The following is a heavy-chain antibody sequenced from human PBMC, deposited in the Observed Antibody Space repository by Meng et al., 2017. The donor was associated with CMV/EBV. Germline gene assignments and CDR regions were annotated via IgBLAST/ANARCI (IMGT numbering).Heavy chain of an antibody. CDR2: IYYSGST. V-gene: IGHV4-39*07. J-gene: IGHJ4*02. CDR1: GGSISSSSYY. CDR3: ARAWSRAMFGVASASFDY. D-gene: IGHD3-3*01. Sequence: SETLSLTCTVSGGSISSSSYYWGWIRQPPGKGLEWIGSIYYSGSTYYNPSLKSRVTISVDTSKNQFSLKLSSVTAADTAVYYCARAWSRAMFGVASASFDYWGQGTLVTISS.